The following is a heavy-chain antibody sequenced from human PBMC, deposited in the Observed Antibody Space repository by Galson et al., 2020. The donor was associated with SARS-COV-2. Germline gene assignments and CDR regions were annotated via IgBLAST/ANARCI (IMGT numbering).Heavy chain of an antibody. V-gene: IGHV3-33*01. D-gene: IGHD6-13*01. CDR2: IWYDGSNK. CDR3: ASSSWHGAPFDD. Sequence: GGSLRLSCAASGFTFSSYGMHWVRQAPGKGLEWVTVIWYDGSNKYYADSVKGRFTITRDNYKNTLYLQMNSLRAEDTAVYSCASSSWHGAPFDDWGQGTLVTVSS. J-gene: IGHJ4*02. CDR1: GFTFSSYG.